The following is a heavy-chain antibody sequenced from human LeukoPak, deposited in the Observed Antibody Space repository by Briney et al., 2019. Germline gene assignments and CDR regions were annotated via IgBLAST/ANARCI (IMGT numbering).Heavy chain of an antibody. CDR2: ISVSCST. CDR3: AKDGNSRYDSANWFAP. V-gene: IGHV3-23*01. Sequence: PAGSLRLSCAASGFNISTYAMNWVRQAPGQGLELVSVISVSCSTYHSDSVKVRCTISRYNSKNTLYLQMNRLRAQDPAVYYCAKDGNSRYDSANWFAPWGQGPLVTVSS. J-gene: IGHJ5*02. D-gene: IGHD5-12*01. CDR1: GFNISTYA.